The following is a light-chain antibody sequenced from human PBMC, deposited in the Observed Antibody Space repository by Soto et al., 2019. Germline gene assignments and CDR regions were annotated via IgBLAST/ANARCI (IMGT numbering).Light chain of an antibody. CDR1: QSVRST. V-gene: IGKV3-15*01. Sequence: DIVLTQSPGTLSFSPGERATLSCRASQSVRSTSLAWYQQKPGQAPRLLIYGASTRATGIPARFSGSGSGTEFTLTISSLQSEDFAVYYCQQYNNWPRTFGQGTKVDIK. J-gene: IGKJ1*01. CDR3: QQYNNWPRT. CDR2: GAS.